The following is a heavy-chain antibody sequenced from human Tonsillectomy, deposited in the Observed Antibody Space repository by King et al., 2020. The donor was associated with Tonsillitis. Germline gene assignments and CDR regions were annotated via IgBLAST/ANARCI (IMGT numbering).Heavy chain of an antibody. D-gene: IGHD2-21*02. J-gene: IGHJ4*02. CDR2: ISSSSSYI. CDR3: ARDWDCGGDCRLPYYFDY. CDR1: GFTFSSYS. Sequence: QLVQSGGGLVKPGGSLRISCAASGFTFSSYSMNWVRQAPGKGLEWVSSISSSSSYIYYADSVKGRFTISRDNAKNSLYLQMNSLRAEDTAVYYCARDWDCGGDCRLPYYFDYWGQGTLVTVSA. V-gene: IGHV3-21*01.